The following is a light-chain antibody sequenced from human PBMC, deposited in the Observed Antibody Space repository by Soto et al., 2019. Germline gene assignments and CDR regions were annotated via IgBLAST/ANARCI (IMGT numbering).Light chain of an antibody. Sequence: EIVLTQSPATLSVSLGERATLSCRASQSVTSSCLGWYQQKPGQAPRLLIYDASNRATGIPARFSGSGSGTDFTLTISSLEPEDFAVYYCQQRSNWPITFGQGTRLEIK. CDR3: QQRSNWPIT. CDR1: QSVTSSC. J-gene: IGKJ5*01. CDR2: DAS. V-gene: IGKV3-11*01.